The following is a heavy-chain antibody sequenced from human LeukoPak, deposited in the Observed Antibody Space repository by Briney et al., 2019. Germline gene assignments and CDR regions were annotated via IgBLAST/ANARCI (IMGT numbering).Heavy chain of an antibody. CDR3: ARGAEYYAIWRGYAGYSDY. Sequence: SETLSLTCTVSGYSISNGYYWGWIRQPPGKGLEWVGSISHRGSTYYNPSLRSRVTISLDRSKQKFSLKLTSVTAADTAVYFCARGAEYYAIWRGYAGYSDYWGQGISVTVSS. CDR2: ISHRGST. D-gene: IGHD3-3*01. J-gene: IGHJ4*02. CDR1: GYSISNGYY. V-gene: IGHV4-38-2*02.